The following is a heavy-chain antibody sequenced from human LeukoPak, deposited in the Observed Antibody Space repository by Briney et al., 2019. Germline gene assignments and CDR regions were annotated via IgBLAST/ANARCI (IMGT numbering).Heavy chain of an antibody. Sequence: SVKVSCKASGGTFRSYVISWVRQAPGQGLEWMGRIIPILGIANHAQKFQGRVTITADKSTSTAYMELSSLRAEDTAVYYCARSPIVVVVAAPSSSAFDIWGQGTMVTVSS. J-gene: IGHJ3*02. CDR1: GGTFRSYV. D-gene: IGHD2-15*01. CDR3: ARSPIVVVVAAPSSSAFDI. CDR2: IIPILGIA. V-gene: IGHV1-69*04.